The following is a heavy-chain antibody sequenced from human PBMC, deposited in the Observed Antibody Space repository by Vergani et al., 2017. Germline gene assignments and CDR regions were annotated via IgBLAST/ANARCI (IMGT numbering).Heavy chain of an antibody. CDR3: ASHFRYIQNFDD. CDR1: GGSFSGYY. CDR2: LNHSGST. V-gene: IGHV4-34*01. J-gene: IGHJ4*02. Sequence: QVQLQQWGAGLLKPSETLSLTCAVYGGSFSGYYWSWIRQPPGKGLEWIGELNHSGSTNYNPSLKSRVTISVDTSKNQFSLKLSSVTAADTAVYYCASHFRYIQNFDDWGQGTLVTVSS. D-gene: IGHD2/OR15-2a*01.